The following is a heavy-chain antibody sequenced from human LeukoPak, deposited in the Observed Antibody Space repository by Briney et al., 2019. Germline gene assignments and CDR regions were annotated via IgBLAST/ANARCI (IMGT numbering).Heavy chain of an antibody. V-gene: IGHV4-39*01. D-gene: IGHD3-10*01. CDR2: IYYSGST. Sequence: SETLSLTCTVSGGSISSSSYYWGWIRQPPGKGLEWIGSIYYSGSTYYNPSLKSRVTISVDTSKNQFSLKLSSVTAADTAVYYCARRGTYYYGSGTIGVWFDPWGQGTLSPSPQ. J-gene: IGHJ5*02. CDR3: ARRGTYYYGSGTIGVWFDP. CDR1: GGSISSSSYY.